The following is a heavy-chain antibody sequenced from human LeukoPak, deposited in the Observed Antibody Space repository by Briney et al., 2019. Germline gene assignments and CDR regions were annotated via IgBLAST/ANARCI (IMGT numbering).Heavy chain of an antibody. CDR2: ISGDGGST. J-gene: IGHJ5*02. CDR1: GFTFIVYA. CDR3: AKGGLAPKFDP. V-gene: IGHV3-43*02. Sequence: GGPLSLSCEASGFTFIVYAWNWARQAPGKGREWVSLISGDGGSTYYADSVKGRFTISRDNSKNSLYLQMNSLRAEDTALYYCAKGGLAPKFDPWGQGTLVTVSS. D-gene: IGHD3/OR15-3a*01.